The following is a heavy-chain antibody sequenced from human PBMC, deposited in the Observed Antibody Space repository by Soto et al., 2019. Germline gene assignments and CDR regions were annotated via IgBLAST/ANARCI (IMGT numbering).Heavy chain of an antibody. V-gene: IGHV3-23*01. CDR2: ISGSGGST. CDR3: AKDGGSGWSYYYYYYMDV. CDR1: GFTFSSYA. J-gene: IGHJ6*03. D-gene: IGHD6-19*01. Sequence: PGGSLRLSCAASGFTFSSYAVSWVRQAPGKGLEWVSAISGSGGSTYYADSVKGRFTISRDNSKNTLYLQMNSLRAEDTAVYYCAKDGGSGWSYYYYYYMDVWGKGTTVTVSS.